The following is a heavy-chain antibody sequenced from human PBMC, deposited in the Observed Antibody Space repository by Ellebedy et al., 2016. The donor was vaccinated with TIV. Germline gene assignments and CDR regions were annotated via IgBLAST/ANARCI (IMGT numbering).Heavy chain of an antibody. CDR1: GYTFTSYY. CDR3: ARDRDTARVTFKTYYYYGLDV. V-gene: IGHV1-46*04. Sequence: AASVKVSCKASGYTFTSYYMHWVRQAPGQGLEWMGIINPSGGSTSYAQKLQGRVTMTRDTSTSTVYMELSSLRSEDTAVYYCARDRDTARVTFKTYYYYGLDVWGQGTTVTVSS. CDR2: INPSGGST. D-gene: IGHD5-18*01. J-gene: IGHJ6*02.